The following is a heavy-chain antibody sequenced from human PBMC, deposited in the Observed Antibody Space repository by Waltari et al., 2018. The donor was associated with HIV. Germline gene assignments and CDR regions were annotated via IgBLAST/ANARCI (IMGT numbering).Heavy chain of an antibody. J-gene: IGHJ4*02. D-gene: IGHD1-26*01. Sequence: QTLLVPSPSEVSARGASVTLSCNTSGDTFTTYSLYWFRQAPGQGLAWLGRINPASGDTTYSQTFQTRVTMTRDTSSASAYMELARLTSADTAVYFCARGEDVSLTHLPPGFRLQFWGQGSLVSVSS. CDR3: ARGEDVSLTHLPPGFRLQF. V-gene: IGHV1-2*06. CDR1: GDTFTTYS. CDR2: INPASGDT.